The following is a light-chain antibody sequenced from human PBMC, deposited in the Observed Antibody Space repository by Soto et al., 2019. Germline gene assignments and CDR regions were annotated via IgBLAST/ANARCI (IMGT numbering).Light chain of an antibody. J-gene: IGKJ4*01. CDR3: QQFNSYPHA. Sequence: IQLTQSPSSLSASVRDRVTITCRASQGINNYLAWYQQKPGTAPKLLIYAASTLQSGVPSRFSGSGSGTDFTLTISSLQPEDFATYYCQQFNSYPHAFGGGTKVDIK. CDR1: QGINNY. V-gene: IGKV1-9*01. CDR2: AAS.